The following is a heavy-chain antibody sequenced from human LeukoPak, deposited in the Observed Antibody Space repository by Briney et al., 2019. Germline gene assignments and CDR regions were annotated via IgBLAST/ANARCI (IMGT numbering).Heavy chain of an antibody. CDR2: IRYDGSNK. V-gene: IGHV3-30*02. CDR3: ARTSGYDPTNFDY. CDR1: GFTFSSYG. Sequence: GGSLRLSRAASGFTFSSYGMHWVRQAPGKGLEWVAFIRYDGSNKYYADSVKGRFTISRDNSKNTLYLQMNSLRAEDTAVYYCARTSGYDPTNFDYWGQGTLVTVSS. J-gene: IGHJ4*02. D-gene: IGHD5-12*01.